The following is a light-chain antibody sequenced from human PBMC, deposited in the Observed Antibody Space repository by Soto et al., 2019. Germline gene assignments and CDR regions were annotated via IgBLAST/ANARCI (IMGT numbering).Light chain of an antibody. CDR3: QSYDSSLSGVI. V-gene: IGLV1-40*01. CDR1: SSNIGAGYD. Sequence: QSVLTQPPSVSGAPGQRVTISCTGSSSNIGAGYDVHWYQQLPGTAPTLLIYDNNNRPSGVPDRFSGSKSGTSASLAITGLQAEDEADYYCQSYDSSLSGVIFGGGTKVTVL. J-gene: IGLJ2*01. CDR2: DNN.